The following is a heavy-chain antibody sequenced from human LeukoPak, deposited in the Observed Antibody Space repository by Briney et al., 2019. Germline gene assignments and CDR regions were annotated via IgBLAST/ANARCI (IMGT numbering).Heavy chain of an antibody. D-gene: IGHD1-20*01. Sequence: ASVKVSCKASGYTFTNYAIIWVRQAPGQGLEWMAYISAYNGKTEYAQNMQGRVTLSTDTSTNTAYMELSSLRSDDTAVYYCAREFWCNDNNCYLSSFDIWGQGTVVTVSS. CDR2: ISAYNGKT. V-gene: IGHV1-18*01. J-gene: IGHJ3*02. CDR3: AREFWCNDNNCYLSSFDI. CDR1: GYTFTNYA.